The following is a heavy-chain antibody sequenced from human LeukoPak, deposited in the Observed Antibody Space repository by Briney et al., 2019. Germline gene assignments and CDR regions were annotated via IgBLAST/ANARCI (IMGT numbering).Heavy chain of an antibody. J-gene: IGHJ3*02. CDR1: GYTFTNYG. Sequence: ASVKVSCKASGYTFTNYGISWVRQAPGRGLEWMGWISAYKGNTYYAQKVQGRVTMTTDTSTSTAYMELRSLRSDDTAVYYCARDLYYYDSSTYYHDVFDIWGQGTMVTVSS. D-gene: IGHD3-22*01. CDR2: ISAYKGNT. V-gene: IGHV1-18*01. CDR3: ARDLYYYDSSTYYHDVFDI.